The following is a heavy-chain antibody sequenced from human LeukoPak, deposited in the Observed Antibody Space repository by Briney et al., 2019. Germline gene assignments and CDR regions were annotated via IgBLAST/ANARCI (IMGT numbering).Heavy chain of an antibody. J-gene: IGHJ4*02. CDR1: GGSISSYY. D-gene: IGHD3-16*02. CDR3: ARGSSYDYVWGSYRFEALFDY. CDR2: IYSSGST. V-gene: IGHV4-59*01. Sequence: PSETLSLTCTVSGGSISSYYWSWIRQPPGKGLEWIGYIYSSGSTNYNPSLKSRVTISVDTSKNQFSLKLSSVPAADTAVYYRARGSSYDYVWGSYRFEALFDYWGQGTLVTVSS.